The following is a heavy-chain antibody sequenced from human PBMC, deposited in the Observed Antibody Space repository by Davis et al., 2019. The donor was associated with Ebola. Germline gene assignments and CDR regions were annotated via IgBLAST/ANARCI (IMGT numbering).Heavy chain of an antibody. J-gene: IGHJ4*02. V-gene: IGHV3-74*01. Sequence: GESLKISCAASGFTFSSYWMHWDRQAPGKGLVWVSRINTDGSRTRDADSVKGRFTISRDNAKNTLYLQMNSLRAEDTAVYYCARVLSYCSGGSCPGGSDHWGQGTLVTVSS. CDR1: GFTFSSYW. CDR3: ARVLSYCSGGSCPGGSDH. CDR2: INTDGSRT. D-gene: IGHD2-15*01.